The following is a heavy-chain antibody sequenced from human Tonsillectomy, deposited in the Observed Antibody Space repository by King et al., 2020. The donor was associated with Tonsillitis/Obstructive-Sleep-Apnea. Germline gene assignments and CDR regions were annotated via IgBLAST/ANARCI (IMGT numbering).Heavy chain of an antibody. CDR1: GYTFTNNV. Sequence: VQLVESGAEVKKPGASVKVSCKTSGYTFTNNVMHWVRQAPGQRLEWMGWIIAGSVSTKYSQKFQGRVTIARDTSASTAYMGLSSLRSEDKAVYFCGSGGTTTFDIWGQGTMVTVSS. J-gene: IGHJ3*02. V-gene: IGHV1-3*01. CDR2: IIAGSVST. CDR3: GSGGTTTFDI. D-gene: IGHD2-2*01.